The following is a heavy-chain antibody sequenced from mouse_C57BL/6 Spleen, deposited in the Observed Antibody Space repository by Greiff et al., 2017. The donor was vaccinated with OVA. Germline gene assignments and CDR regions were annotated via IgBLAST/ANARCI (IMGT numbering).Heavy chain of an antibody. CDR1: GFTFTDYY. CDR3: ARLSRVTTVAFDY. V-gene: IGHV7-3*01. Sequence: DVKLVESGGGLVQPGGSLSLSCAASGFTFTDYYMSWVRQPPGKALEWLGFIRNKANGYTTEYSASVKGRFTISRDNSQSILYLQMNALRAEDSATDYCARLSRVTTVAFDYWGQGTTLTVSS. D-gene: IGHD1-1*01. CDR2: IRNKANGYTT. J-gene: IGHJ2*01.